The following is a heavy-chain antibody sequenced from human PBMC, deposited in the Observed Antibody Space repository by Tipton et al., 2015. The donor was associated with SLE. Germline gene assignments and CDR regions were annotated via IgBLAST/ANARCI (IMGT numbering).Heavy chain of an antibody. V-gene: IGHV4-39*07. CDR3: ARVGDYYNSGSRVFDH. J-gene: IGHJ4*02. D-gene: IGHD3-10*01. CDR1: GDPITRSSFY. CDR2: IYYSGTAH. Sequence: TLSLTCTVSGDPITRSSFYWGWTRQPPGKGLEWIGSIYYSGTAHYENPSLKSRVTISIDTSNNRFSLRLTSVTAADTAVYFCARVGDYYNSGSRVFDHWGQGILVTVSS.